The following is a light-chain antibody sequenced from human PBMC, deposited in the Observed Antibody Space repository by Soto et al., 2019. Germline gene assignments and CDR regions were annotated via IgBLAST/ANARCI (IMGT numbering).Light chain of an antibody. J-gene: IGLJ1*01. Sequence: QSVLTQPPSASRTPGQRVSISCSGSSSNIGTNFVDWYQQLPGTAPKLLIYSNNQRPSGVPARFSGSKSGTSASLAISGLLSEDDADYYCAAWDDSLIAYVFGSGTKLTVL. CDR1: SSNIGTNF. CDR2: SNN. V-gene: IGLV1-44*01. CDR3: AAWDDSLIAYV.